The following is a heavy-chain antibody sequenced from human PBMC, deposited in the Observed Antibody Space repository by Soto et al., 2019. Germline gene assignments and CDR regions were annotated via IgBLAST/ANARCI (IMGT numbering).Heavy chain of an antibody. CDR3: ARQDTYYDILTGPYYYYGMDV. CDR2: INPNSGGT. V-gene: IGHV1-2*04. CDR1: GYTFTGYY. D-gene: IGHD3-9*01. Sequence: ASVKVSCKASGYTFTGYYMHWVRQAPGQGLEWMGWINPNSGGTNYAQKFQGWVTMTRDTSISTAYMELSRLRSDDTAVYYCARQDTYYDILTGPYYYYGMDVWGQGTTVTVSS. J-gene: IGHJ6*02.